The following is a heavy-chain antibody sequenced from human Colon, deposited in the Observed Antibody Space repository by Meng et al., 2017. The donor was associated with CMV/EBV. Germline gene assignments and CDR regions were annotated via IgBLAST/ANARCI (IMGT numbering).Heavy chain of an antibody. V-gene: IGHV3-21*06. CDR2: ISTRSSFI. J-gene: IGHJ5*02. Sequence: GGSLRLSCAASGFNFSTYSMNWVRQAPGKGLEWLSSISTRSSFIYYADAVKGRFTISRDNAKNSVYLQMDSLKTEDTAVYYCARHCVSASCNLDPSPSWGQGTVVTVSS. D-gene: IGHD2-2*01. CDR1: GFNFSTYS. CDR3: ARHCVSASCNLDPSPS.